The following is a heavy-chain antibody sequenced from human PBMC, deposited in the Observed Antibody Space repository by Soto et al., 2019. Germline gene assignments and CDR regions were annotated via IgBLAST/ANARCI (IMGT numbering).Heavy chain of an antibody. V-gene: IGHV1-3*01. CDR2: INAANGDT. CDR1: GYTFTSYG. D-gene: IGHD6-13*01. J-gene: IGHJ5*02. Sequence: ASVKVSCKASGYTFTSYGIHWVRQAPGQRLEWMGWINAANGDTKYSPKFQGRVTITRDTSASTAYMELSSLRSEDTAVYYCVRRHVSATGIDWFDPWGRGTLVTVSS. CDR3: VRRHVSATGIDWFDP.